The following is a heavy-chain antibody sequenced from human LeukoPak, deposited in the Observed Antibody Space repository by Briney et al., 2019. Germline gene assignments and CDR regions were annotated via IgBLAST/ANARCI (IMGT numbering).Heavy chain of an antibody. Sequence: PSETLSLTCTVSDYSISSGYWGWIRQPAGKGLEWIGRIYTSGSTNYNPSLKSRVTMSVDTSKNQFSLKPSSVTAADTAVYYCAREYIVVVPAKGNWFDPWGQGTLVTVSS. CDR1: DYSISSGY. V-gene: IGHV4-4*07. CDR3: AREYIVVVPAKGNWFDP. J-gene: IGHJ5*02. CDR2: IYTSGST. D-gene: IGHD2-2*01.